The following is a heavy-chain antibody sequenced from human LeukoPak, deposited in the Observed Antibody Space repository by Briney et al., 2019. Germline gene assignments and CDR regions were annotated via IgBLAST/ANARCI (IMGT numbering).Heavy chain of an antibody. J-gene: IGHJ3*02. CDR2: IKPNSGGT. Sequence: ASVKVSCKASGYTFTAYYMHWVRQAPGQGLEWMGWIKPNSGGTNYSQRFQGRVTMTRDTSTSTAYMELSSLTSDDTAVYYCARDPRDSSGYYYGDAFDIWGQGTMVTVSS. CDR3: ARDPRDSSGYYYGDAFDI. CDR1: GYTFTAYY. V-gene: IGHV1-2*02. D-gene: IGHD3-22*01.